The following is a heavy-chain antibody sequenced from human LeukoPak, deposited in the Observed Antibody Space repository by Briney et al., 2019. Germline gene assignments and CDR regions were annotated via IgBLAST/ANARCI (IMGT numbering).Heavy chain of an antibody. Sequence: SETLSLTCTVSGGSISSSSYYWGWIRQPPGKGLEWIGYIYYSGSTNYNPSLKSRVTISVDTSKNQFSLKLSSVTAADTAVYYCARVFRNWNYRFDPWGQGTLVTVSS. CDR2: IYYSGST. D-gene: IGHD1-7*01. V-gene: IGHV4-61*05. CDR3: ARVFRNWNYRFDP. CDR1: GGSISSSSYY. J-gene: IGHJ5*02.